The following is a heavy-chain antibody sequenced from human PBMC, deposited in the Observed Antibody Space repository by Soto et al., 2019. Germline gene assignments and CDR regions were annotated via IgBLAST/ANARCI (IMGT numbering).Heavy chain of an antibody. CDR1: GFTFSDYY. CDR3: ARDRLGYCSSTSCYSFDY. V-gene: IGHV3-11*01. CDR2: ISSSGSTI. D-gene: IGHD2-2*02. J-gene: IGHJ4*02. Sequence: GGSLRLSCAASGFTFSDYYMSWIRQAPGKGLEWVSYISSSGSTIYYADSVKGRFTISRDNAKNSLYLQMNSLRAEDTAVYYCARDRLGYCSSTSCYSFDYWGQGTLVTVSS.